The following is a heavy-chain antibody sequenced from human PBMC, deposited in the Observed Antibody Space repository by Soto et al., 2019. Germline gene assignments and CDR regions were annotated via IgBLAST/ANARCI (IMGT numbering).Heavy chain of an antibody. CDR3: VRGTSGWYGIDY. D-gene: IGHD6-13*01. CDR2: INTDGSST. Sequence: EVQLVESGGGLVQPGGSLRLSCAASGFTFSNYWMHWVRQPPGKGLLWVSRINTDGSSTNYAGSVEGRFTVSRDNAKTTLSLQMNSLRVDDTAEYYGVRGTSGWYGIDYWGQGTLVTVSS. V-gene: IGHV3-74*01. J-gene: IGHJ4*02. CDR1: GFTFSNYW.